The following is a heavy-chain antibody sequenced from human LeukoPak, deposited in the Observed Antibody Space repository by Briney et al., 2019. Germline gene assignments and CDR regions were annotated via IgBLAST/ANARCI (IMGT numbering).Heavy chain of an antibody. CDR2: IYIGGTT. D-gene: IGHD1-26*01. J-gene: IGHJ4*02. V-gene: IGHV3-66*01. CDR3: AKDRGWELRYFDY. Sequence: GGSLRLSCAASGFTVSTKYMSWVRQAPGKGLEWVSIIYIGGTTYYADSVKGRFTISRDNSKNTLYLQMNSLRAEDTAVYYCAKDRGWELRYFDYWGQGTLVTVSS. CDR1: GFTVSTKY.